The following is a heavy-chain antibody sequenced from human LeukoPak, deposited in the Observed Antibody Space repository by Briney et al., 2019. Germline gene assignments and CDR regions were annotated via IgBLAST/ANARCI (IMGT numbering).Heavy chain of an antibody. D-gene: IGHD5-18*01. CDR1: GGSISSGDYY. CDR3: ARGYSLDY. Sequence: SETLSLTCTVFGGSISSGDYYWSWIRQPPGKGLEWIGYIYYSGSTYYTPSPRGRVTISVDTSKNQFSLNLSSVTAADTAVYYCARGYSLDYWGQGTLVTVSS. J-gene: IGHJ4*02. CDR2: IYYSGST. V-gene: IGHV4-30-4*01.